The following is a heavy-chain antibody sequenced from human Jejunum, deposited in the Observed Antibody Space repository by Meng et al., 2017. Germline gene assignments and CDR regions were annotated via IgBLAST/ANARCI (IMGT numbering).Heavy chain of an antibody. CDR2: IHPSGST. D-gene: IGHD1-14*01. Sequence: QVQSHRWGAGLFKPSETLALPCAVYGGSSRGFYLSWIRQPPGKGLEWIGEIHPSGSTDYNPSLKSRLTISLDTSKNQFSLSLNSATAADTGIYYCTRGTDRAKSGDYWGQGTLVTVS. CDR1: GGSSRGFY. J-gene: IGHJ4*02. CDR3: TRGTDRAKSGDY. V-gene: IGHV4-34*01.